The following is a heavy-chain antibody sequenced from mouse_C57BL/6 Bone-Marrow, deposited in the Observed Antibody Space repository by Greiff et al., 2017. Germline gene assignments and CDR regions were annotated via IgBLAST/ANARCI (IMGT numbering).Heavy chain of an antibody. CDR1: GFSLTSYG. CDR2: IWRGGNT. Sequence: QVQLQQSGPGLVQPSQSLSITCTVSGFSLTSYGVHWVRQSPGKGLEWLGGIWRGGNTDYNAAFMSRLSITKDNSKSQVFFKMNSLQADDTAIYYRARRRGGYFDVWGTGTTATVSS. V-gene: IGHV2-5*01. CDR3: ARRRGGYFDV. J-gene: IGHJ1*03.